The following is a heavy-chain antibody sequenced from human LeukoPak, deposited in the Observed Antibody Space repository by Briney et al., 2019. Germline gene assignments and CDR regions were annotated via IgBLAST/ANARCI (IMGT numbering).Heavy chain of an antibody. CDR1: GGTFSSYA. V-gene: IGHV1-69*05. CDR3: ARGYCSSTSCYAPGYYYYYYMDV. J-gene: IGHJ6*03. D-gene: IGHD2-2*01. CDR2: IIPIFGTA. Sequence: GASVKVSCKASGGTFSSYAISWVRQAPGQGLEWMGGIIPIFGTANYAQKFQGRVTTTTDESTSTAYMELSSLRSEDTAVYYCARGYCSSTSCYAPGYYYYYYMDVWGKGTTVTVSS.